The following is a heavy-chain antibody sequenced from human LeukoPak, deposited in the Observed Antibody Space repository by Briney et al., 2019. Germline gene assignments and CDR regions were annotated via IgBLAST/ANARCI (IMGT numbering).Heavy chain of an antibody. J-gene: IGHJ4*02. CDR2: INPNSGGT. CDR3: ATYPKLGYCSGGSCPEGSY. Sequence: ASVKVSCKASGYTFTGYYMHWVRQAPGQGLEWMGWINPNSGGTNCAQKFQGRVTMTRDTSISTAYMELSRLRSDDTAVYYCATYPKLGYCSGGSCPEGSYWGQGTLVTVSS. CDR1: GYTFTGYY. V-gene: IGHV1-2*02. D-gene: IGHD2-15*01.